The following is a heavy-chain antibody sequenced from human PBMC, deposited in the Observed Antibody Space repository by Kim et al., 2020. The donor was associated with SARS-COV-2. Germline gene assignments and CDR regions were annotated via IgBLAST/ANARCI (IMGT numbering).Heavy chain of an antibody. V-gene: IGHV3-21*01. D-gene: IGHD5-18*01. CDR3: ARGVGGYTHGYYFDY. J-gene: IGHJ4*02. CDR2: ISSSSSYI. Sequence: GGSLRLSCAASGFTFSIYSMNWVRQAPGKGLEWVSSISSSSSYIYYADSVKGRFTISRDNAKNSLSLQMNSPRAEDTAVYFCARGVGGYTHGYYFDYWGPGTLVTVSS. CDR1: GFTFSIYS.